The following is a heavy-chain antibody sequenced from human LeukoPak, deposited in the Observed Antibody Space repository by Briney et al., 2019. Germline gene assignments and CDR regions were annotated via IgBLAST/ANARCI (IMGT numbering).Heavy chain of an antibody. Sequence: GGSLRLSCAASGFTFSSYWMHWVRQAPGKGLVWVSRINVDGRTTTYADSVKGRFTISRDNAKNTLYLQMNSLKTEDTAVYYCTTVYWDSSGYYHGDYWGQGTLVTVSS. CDR3: TTVYWDSSGYYHGDY. J-gene: IGHJ4*02. V-gene: IGHV3-74*01. CDR2: INVDGRTT. D-gene: IGHD3-22*01. CDR1: GFTFSSYW.